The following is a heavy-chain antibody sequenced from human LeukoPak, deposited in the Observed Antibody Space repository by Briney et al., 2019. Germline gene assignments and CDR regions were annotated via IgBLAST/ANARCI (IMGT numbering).Heavy chain of an antibody. D-gene: IGHD1-26*01. J-gene: IGHJ4*02. V-gene: IGHV4-31*03. CDR1: GGSISSGGYY. Sequence: SQTLSLTCTVSGGSISSGGYYWSWIRQHPGKGLEWIGYIYYSGSTYYNPSLKSRVTISVDTSKNQFSPKLSSVTAADTAVYYCAREDLRWELLNWGQGTLVTVSS. CDR3: AREDLRWELLN. CDR2: IYYSGST.